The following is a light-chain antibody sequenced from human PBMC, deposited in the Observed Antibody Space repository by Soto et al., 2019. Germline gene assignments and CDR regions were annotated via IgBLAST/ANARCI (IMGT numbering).Light chain of an antibody. V-gene: IGLV2-14*03. CDR1: NSDVGAYSY. J-gene: IGLJ1*01. Sequence: QSVLTQPASVSGSPGQSITISCTGTNSDVGAYSYVSWYQQYPGKAPKPLIYDVGARPSGISDRFSGSKSGNTTSLTISGLQAEDEADYYCSSYAAFTTYVFGSGTKVTVL. CDR3: SSYAAFTTYV. CDR2: DVG.